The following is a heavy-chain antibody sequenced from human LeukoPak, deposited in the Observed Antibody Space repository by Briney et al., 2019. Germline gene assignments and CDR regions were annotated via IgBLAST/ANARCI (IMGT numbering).Heavy chain of an antibody. D-gene: IGHD3-22*01. J-gene: IGHJ4*02. CDR1: GFPFSSYG. V-gene: IGHV3-64*01. CDR3: ASPADSSGYYPVVY. CDR2: ISGNGAST. Sequence: GGSLRLSCAASGFPFSSYGMHWVRQAPGKGLEYVSAISGNGASTYYANSVKGRFTISRDNSKNTLYLQMGSLRLEDMAVYYCASPADSSGYYPVVYWGQGTLVTVS.